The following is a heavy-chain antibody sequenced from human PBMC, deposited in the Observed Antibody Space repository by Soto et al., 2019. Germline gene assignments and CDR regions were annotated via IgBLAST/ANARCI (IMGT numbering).Heavy chain of an antibody. Sequence: ASVKVSCKASGYTFTSYGISWVRQAPGQGLEWMGWISAYNGNKNYEQKLQGRVTMTTDTSTSTAYMELRSLRSDDTAVYYCARDVVATNNYYYYYYMDVWGKGTTVTVSS. V-gene: IGHV1-18*01. D-gene: IGHD5-12*01. J-gene: IGHJ6*03. CDR1: GYTFTSYG. CDR3: ARDVVATNNYYYYYYMDV. CDR2: ISAYNGNK.